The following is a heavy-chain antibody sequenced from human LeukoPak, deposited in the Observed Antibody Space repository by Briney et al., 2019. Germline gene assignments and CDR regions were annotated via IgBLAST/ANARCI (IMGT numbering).Heavy chain of an antibody. CDR2: IYYSGST. D-gene: IGHD1-14*01. CDR3: ARGITSPWYYYGMDV. J-gene: IGHJ6*02. V-gene: IGHV4-39*01. CDR1: GGSINSRSYY. Sequence: SETLSLTCTVSGGSINSRSYYWGWLRQPPGKGLEWIGSIYYSGSTYYNPSLKSRVTISVDTSKNQFSLKLSSVTAADTAVYYCARGITSPWYYYGMDVWGQGTTVTVSS.